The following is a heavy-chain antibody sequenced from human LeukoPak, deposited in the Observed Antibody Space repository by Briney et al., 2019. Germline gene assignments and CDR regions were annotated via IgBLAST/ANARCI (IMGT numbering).Heavy chain of an antibody. CDR2: IRQDGNEK. CDR3: VTDGLVIASPDDY. J-gene: IGHJ4*02. CDR1: QFTFSSYW. V-gene: IGHV3-7*01. Sequence: GGSLRLSCAAFQFTFSSYWMSWVRQAPGKGLEWVATIRQDGNEKYYVDSVKGRFTISRDNAKNSLYLQMNSLRAEDTGVYYCVTDGLVIASPDDYWGQGTLVTVSS. D-gene: IGHD4-23*01.